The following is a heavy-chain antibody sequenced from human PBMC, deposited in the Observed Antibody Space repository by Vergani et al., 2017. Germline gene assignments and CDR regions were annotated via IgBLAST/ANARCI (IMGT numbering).Heavy chain of an antibody. D-gene: IGHD4-17*01. CDR1: GFSLSTSGVG. J-gene: IGHJ4*02. CDR2: IFCNDDK. V-gene: IGHV2-5*01. Sequence: QITLKESGPTLVKPTQTLTLTCTFSGFSLSTSGVGVGWLRQPPGKALEWLALIFCNDDKRYSPSLKSRLTITKDTSKNQVVLTMTNMDPVDTATYYCXHSDYPHSNHYGDLLFDYWGQGTLVTVSS. CDR3: XHSDYPHSNHYGDLLFDY.